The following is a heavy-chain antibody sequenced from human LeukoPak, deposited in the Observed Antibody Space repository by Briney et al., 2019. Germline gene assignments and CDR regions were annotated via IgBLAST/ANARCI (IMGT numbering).Heavy chain of an antibody. J-gene: IGHJ4*02. CDR3: ARDRDTAMGL. Sequence: GGSLRLSCAASGFTFSSYGMHWVRQAPGKGLEWVAIISYDGNDKYYTDSVKGRFTISRDKSKNTLYLQMNSLRAEDTAVYYCARDRDTAMGLWGQGTLVTVSS. CDR2: ISYDGNDK. CDR1: GFTFSSYG. D-gene: IGHD5-18*01. V-gene: IGHV3-30*19.